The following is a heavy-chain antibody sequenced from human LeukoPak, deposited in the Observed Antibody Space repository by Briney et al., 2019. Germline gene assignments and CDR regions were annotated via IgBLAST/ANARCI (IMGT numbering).Heavy chain of an antibody. V-gene: IGHV3-23*01. CDR2: ISGSGGST. D-gene: IGHD3-16*02. CDR1: GFSFSSYA. Sequence: PGRSLRLSCSVSGFSFSSYAMSWVRQAPGKGLEWVSAISGSGGSTYYADSVKGRFTISRDNSKNTLYLQMTSLRAADTAVYFCAKDDYVWGTYRSPFDYWGQGTLVTVSS. J-gene: IGHJ4*02. CDR3: AKDDYVWGTYRSPFDY.